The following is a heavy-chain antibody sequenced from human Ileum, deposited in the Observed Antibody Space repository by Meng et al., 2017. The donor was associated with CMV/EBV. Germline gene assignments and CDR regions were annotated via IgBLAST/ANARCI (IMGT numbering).Heavy chain of an antibody. V-gene: IGHV4-4*07. CDR2: IYTGGPT. J-gene: IGHJ4*02. CDR3: ARVWGIAVRPLDY. CDR1: SASTSPYY. Sequence: GNRRESGPGLGKPSETLSLTCTVSSASTSPYYWNWIRQPAGKGLEWIGRIYTGGPTDYNPSLKSRVTMSVDTSKNQFSLKLSSVTAADTAVYYCARVWGIAVRPLDYWGQGTLVTVSS. D-gene: IGHD6-6*01.